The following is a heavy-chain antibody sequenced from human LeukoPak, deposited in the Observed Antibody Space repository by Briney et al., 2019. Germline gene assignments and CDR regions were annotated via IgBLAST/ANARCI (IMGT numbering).Heavy chain of an antibody. CDR1: GYIFTRYN. CDR3: ARGPVETALVLDY. CDR2: INPSGGST. V-gene: IGHV1-46*01. Sequence: ASVKVSCKASGYIFTRYNLHWVRPAPGQGLEWMGLINPSGGSTSYAQKFQGRVTMTRDTSTSIVFMELSSLRSDDTAVYYCARGPVETALVLDYWGQGTLVTVSS. D-gene: IGHD5-18*01. J-gene: IGHJ4*02.